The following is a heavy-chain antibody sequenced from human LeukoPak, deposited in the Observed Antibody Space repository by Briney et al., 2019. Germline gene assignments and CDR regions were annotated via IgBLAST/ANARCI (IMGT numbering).Heavy chain of an antibody. Sequence: GGSLRLSCAASGFTFSSYGMHWVRQAPGKGLEWVSSISSSSSYIYYADSVKGRFTISRDNAKNSLYLQMNSLRAEDTAVYYCARDAIAVATDWGQGTLVTVSS. CDR3: ARDAIAVATD. CDR2: ISSSSSYI. CDR1: GFTFSSYG. J-gene: IGHJ4*02. D-gene: IGHD6-19*01. V-gene: IGHV3-21*01.